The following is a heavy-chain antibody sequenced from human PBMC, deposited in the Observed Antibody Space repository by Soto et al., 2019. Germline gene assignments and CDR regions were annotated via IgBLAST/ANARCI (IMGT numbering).Heavy chain of an antibody. D-gene: IGHD5-18*01. J-gene: IGHJ4*02. CDR2: IKSKTDGGTT. CDR3: IVLERITAMVTK. V-gene: IGHV3-15*07. Sequence: GGSLRLPCAASGFHFSNAWMDWVRQAPGKGLEWVGRIKSKTDGGTTDYAAPVKGRFTISRDDSKNTLYLQMNSLKTEDTAVYYCIVLERITAMVTKWGQGTLVTVSS. CDR1: GFHFSNAW.